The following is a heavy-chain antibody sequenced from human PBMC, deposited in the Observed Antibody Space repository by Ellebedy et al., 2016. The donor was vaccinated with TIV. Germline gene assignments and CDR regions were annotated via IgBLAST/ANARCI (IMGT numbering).Heavy chain of an antibody. CDR2: ISGYNGNT. J-gene: IGHJ6*02. CDR1: GYTFTAYY. V-gene: IGHV1-18*04. Sequence: AASVKVSCKASGYTFTAYYIHWVRQAPGQGLQWMGWISGYNGNTNYAQKLQGRVTMTTDTSTSTAYMELRSLRSDDTAVYYCAREDGIAAAGIYGMDVWGQGTTVTVSS. CDR3: AREDGIAAAGIYGMDV. D-gene: IGHD6-13*01.